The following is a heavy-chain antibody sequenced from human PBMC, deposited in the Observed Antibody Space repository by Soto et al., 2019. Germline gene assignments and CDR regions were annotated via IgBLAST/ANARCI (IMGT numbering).Heavy chain of an antibody. CDR2: IIPILGIA. Sequence: QVQLVQSGAEVKKPGSSEKVSCKASGGTFSSYTISWVRQAPGQGLEWMGRIIPILGIANYAQKLQGRVNITADKSTRTVYMELSILSSDDAAVYYWGGLSSDYLGQGTLVTVSS. CDR3: GGLSSDY. V-gene: IGHV1-69*02. D-gene: IGHD3-16*02. J-gene: IGHJ4*02. CDR1: GGTFSSYT.